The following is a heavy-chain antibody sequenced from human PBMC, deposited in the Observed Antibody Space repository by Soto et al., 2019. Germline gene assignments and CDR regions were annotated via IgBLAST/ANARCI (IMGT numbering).Heavy chain of an antibody. D-gene: IGHD3-10*01. J-gene: IGHJ4*02. CDR2: ISYDGSDK. V-gene: IGHV3-30-3*01. CDR3: ASYGSGNSFLFYC. CDR1: GFTFSGYA. Sequence: GGSLRLSCVASGFTFSGYAMHWVRQAPGKGLEWVAVISYDGSDKYYGDSVKGRFTISRDNSENTVYLQMTSLGAEDTAVYYCASYGSGNSFLFYCWGQGALVTVSS.